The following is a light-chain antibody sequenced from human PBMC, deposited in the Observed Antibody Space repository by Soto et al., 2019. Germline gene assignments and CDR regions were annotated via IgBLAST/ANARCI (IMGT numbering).Light chain of an antibody. CDR3: SSYTRSSTSYV. V-gene: IGLV2-14*01. CDR1: SSDVGGYNS. Sequence: QSALTQPASVSGSPGQSITISCTGTSSDVGGYNSVSWYQQHPGKAPKLMIYGVSNRPSGVSNRFSGSKSGNSASLSISGLRAEDEADYYCSSYTRSSTSYVFGTGTQLTVL. CDR2: GVS. J-gene: IGLJ6*01.